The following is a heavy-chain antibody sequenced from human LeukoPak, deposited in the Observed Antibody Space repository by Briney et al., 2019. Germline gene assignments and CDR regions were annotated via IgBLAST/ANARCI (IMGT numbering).Heavy chain of an antibody. D-gene: IGHD6-19*01. Sequence: GGSLRLSCAGSGVTFSRYNMNWFRQAPGKGLERVSSISSSSRHIFYADSVKGRFTISRDNAKNSLFLQMNSLRAEDTAVYYCARDAQWLVPEGYYYYMDVWGKGTTVTVS. CDR3: ARDAQWLVPEGYYYYMDV. J-gene: IGHJ6*03. CDR2: ISSSSRHI. V-gene: IGHV3-21*01. CDR1: GVTFSRYN.